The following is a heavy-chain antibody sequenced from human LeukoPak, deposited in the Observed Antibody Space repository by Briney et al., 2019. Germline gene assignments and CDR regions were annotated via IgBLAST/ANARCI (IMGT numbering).Heavy chain of an antibody. CDR2: ISYDGSNK. D-gene: IGHD6-13*01. CDR3: AKRGDYPAASGNGYFFDS. Sequence: GRSLRLSCAASGFTFSGYGMHWVRQAPGKGLEWVAVISYDGSNKNYADSVKGRFTISRDNSKNTLYLQMNSLRAEDTAVYYCAKRGDYPAASGNGYFFDSWGQGTLVTVSS. J-gene: IGHJ4*02. V-gene: IGHV3-30*18. CDR1: GFTFSGYG.